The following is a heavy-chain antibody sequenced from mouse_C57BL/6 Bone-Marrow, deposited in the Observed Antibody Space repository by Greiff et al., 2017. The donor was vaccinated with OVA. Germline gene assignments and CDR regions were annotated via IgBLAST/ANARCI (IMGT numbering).Heavy chain of an antibody. CDR3: ARSLYYDYDEAY. CDR1: GYTFTSYW. D-gene: IGHD2-4*01. V-gene: IGHV1-59*01. CDR2: IDPSDSYT. J-gene: IGHJ3*01. Sequence: VQVVESGAELVRPGTSVKMSCKASGYTFTSYWMHWVKQRPGQGLEWIGVIDPSDSYTNYNQKFKGKATLTVDTSSSTAYMQLSSLTSEDSAVYYCARSLYYDYDEAYWGQGTLVTVSA.